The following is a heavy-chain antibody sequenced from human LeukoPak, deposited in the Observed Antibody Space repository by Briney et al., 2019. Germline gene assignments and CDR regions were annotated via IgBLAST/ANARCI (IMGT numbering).Heavy chain of an antibody. J-gene: IGHJ6*03. Sequence: SETLSLTCAVYGGSFSGYYWSWIRQPPGKGLEWIGEINHSGITNYNPSLKSRVTISVDTSKNQLSLKLSSVTAADTAVYYCARELSYCSSTSCYTGYYYYMDVWGKGTTVTVSS. V-gene: IGHV4-34*01. CDR1: GGSFSGYY. D-gene: IGHD2-2*02. CDR3: ARELSYCSSTSCYTGYYYYMDV. CDR2: INHSGIT.